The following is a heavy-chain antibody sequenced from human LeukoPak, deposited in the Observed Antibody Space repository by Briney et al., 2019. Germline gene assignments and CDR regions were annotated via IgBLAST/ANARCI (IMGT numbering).Heavy chain of an antibody. CDR3: ARDGVGCSYGLFDY. Sequence: GGSLRLSCAASGFTFSSYAMHWVRQAPGKGLEWVAVISYDGSNKYYADSVKGRFTISRDNSKNTLYLQMNSLRAEDTAVYYCARDGVGCSYGLFDYWGQGTLVTVSS. CDR1: GFTFSSYA. CDR2: ISYDGSNK. J-gene: IGHJ4*02. D-gene: IGHD5-18*01. V-gene: IGHV3-30-3*01.